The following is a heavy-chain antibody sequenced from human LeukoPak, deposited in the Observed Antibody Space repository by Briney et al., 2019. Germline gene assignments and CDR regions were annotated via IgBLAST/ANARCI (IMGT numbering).Heavy chain of an antibody. CDR2: VSYSGST. V-gene: IGHV4-59*08. Sequence: PSETLSLTCTVSGGSIGSYYWNWIRQPPGKGLEWIGYVSYSGSTNYNPSLKSRVTMSVDKSKNQFSLNLSSVTAADTAVYYCARPYYYDSRIDPWGQGTLVTVSS. D-gene: IGHD3-22*01. CDR3: ARPYYYDSRIDP. J-gene: IGHJ5*02. CDR1: GGSIGSYY.